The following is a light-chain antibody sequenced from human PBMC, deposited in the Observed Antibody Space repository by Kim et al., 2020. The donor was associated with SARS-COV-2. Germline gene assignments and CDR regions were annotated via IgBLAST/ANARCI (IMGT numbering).Light chain of an antibody. CDR1: CANIDDNY. J-gene: IGLJ2*01. CDR2: EDS. V-gene: IGLV6-57*03. Sequence: GNTVTISCTRTCANIDDNYVHWYQQRPGSAPTIVIYEDSDSPSGVPDRFSGSNDASSSSASITISRPKTEDEADYYSQSYDISNVIFGGGTQLTVL. CDR3: QSYDISNVI.